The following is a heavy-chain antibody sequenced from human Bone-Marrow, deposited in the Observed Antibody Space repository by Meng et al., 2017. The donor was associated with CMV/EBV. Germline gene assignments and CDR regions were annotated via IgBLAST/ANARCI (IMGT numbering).Heavy chain of an antibody. J-gene: IGHJ5*02. CDR2: ISGSGGST. D-gene: IGHD2-2*01. V-gene: IGHV3-23*01. CDR3: AREGGYCSSTSCYGDWFDP. Sequence: GGSLRLSCAASGFTFSSYAMSWVRQAPGKGLEWVSAISGSGGSTYYADSVKGRFTISRDNFKNTLYLQMNSLRAEDTAVYYCAREGGYCSSTSCYGDWFDPWGQRTLVAVSS. CDR1: GFTFSSYA.